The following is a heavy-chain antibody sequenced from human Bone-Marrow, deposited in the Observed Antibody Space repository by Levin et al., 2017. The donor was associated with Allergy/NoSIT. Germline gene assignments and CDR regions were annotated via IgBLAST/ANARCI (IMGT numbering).Heavy chain of an antibody. CDR1: GGSINSYY. V-gene: IGHV4-59*08. CDR3: ARRNLRNAFDM. D-gene: IGHD4-17*01. CDR2: IFYTSTS. J-gene: IGHJ3*02. Sequence: SETLSLTCSVSGGSINSYYWSWIRQPPGKGLEWIAYIFYTSTSNYNPSLKSRVAISVDPSKNQFSLKVTSVTAADTAVYYCARRNLRNAFDMWGRGTLGTVSS.